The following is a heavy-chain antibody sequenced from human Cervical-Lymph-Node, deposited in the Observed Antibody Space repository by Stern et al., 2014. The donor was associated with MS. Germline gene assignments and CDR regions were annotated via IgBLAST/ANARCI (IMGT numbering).Heavy chain of an antibody. D-gene: IGHD5-24*01. CDR2: IDPKSGGT. Sequence: QVQLVQSGAEVKKPGASVKVSCKASGYTFTDYYMHWVRQAPGQGLEWMGWIDPKSGGTNYAQKFQGRVTMTRDSSISTGYMDLNRLRSGDTAVYYCARAGGYNGYNWFDPWGQGTLVTVSS. CDR3: ARAGGYNGYNWFDP. V-gene: IGHV1-2*02. J-gene: IGHJ5*02. CDR1: GYTFTDYY.